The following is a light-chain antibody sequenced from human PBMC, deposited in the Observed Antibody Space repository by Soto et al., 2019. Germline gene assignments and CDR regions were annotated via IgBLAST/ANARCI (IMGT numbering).Light chain of an antibody. J-gene: IGKJ2*01. CDR2: DTS. CDR1: QSVSTY. Sequence: EIVLTQSPATLSLSPGDRATLSCRASQSVSTYLAWYQQKPGQAPRLLIYDTSNRATGIPARFSGSGSGTEFTLTISSLQPDDFASYYCQQYKTYPYTFGQGTKLEIK. CDR3: QQYKTYPYT. V-gene: IGKV3-11*01.